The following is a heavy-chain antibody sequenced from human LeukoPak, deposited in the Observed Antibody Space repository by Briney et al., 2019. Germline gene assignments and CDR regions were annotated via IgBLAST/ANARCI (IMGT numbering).Heavy chain of an antibody. V-gene: IGHV4-34*01. J-gene: IGHJ4*02. D-gene: IGHD2-2*01. CDR1: GGSFSGYY. CDR2: INHSGST. Sequence: SETLSLTCAVYGGSFSGYYWSWIRQPPGKGLEWIGEINHSGSTNYNPSLKSRVTISVDTSKNQFSLKLSSVTAADTAVYYCARSGYCSSTSCYFPMLNWGQGTLVTVSS. CDR3: ARSGYCSSTSCYFPMLN.